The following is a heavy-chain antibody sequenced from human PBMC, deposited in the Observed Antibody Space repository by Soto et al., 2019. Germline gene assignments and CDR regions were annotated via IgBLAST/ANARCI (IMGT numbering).Heavy chain of an antibody. CDR2: IYIGGST. CDR1: GGSVRNYY. Sequence: QVQLQQSGPGLVKPAETLSLTCTVAGGSVRNYYWNWIRQPPGKGLEWIGRIYIGGSTPHPSLKSRISMSLDPSKNEVSLKLHSVSTADAGVYYCASLGPTIDYWGQGTLVRVS. V-gene: IGHV4-4*07. J-gene: IGHJ4*02. D-gene: IGHD1-26*01. CDR3: ASLGPTIDY.